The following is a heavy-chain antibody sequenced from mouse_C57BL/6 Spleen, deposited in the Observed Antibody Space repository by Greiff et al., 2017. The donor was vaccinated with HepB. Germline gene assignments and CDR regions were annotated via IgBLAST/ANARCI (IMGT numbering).Heavy chain of an antibody. J-gene: IGHJ2*01. CDR1: GFTFSDYG. V-gene: IGHV5-17*01. CDR3: ARRDDYYFDY. Sequence: EVKLMESGGGLVKPGGSLKLSCAASGFTFSDYGMHWVRQAPEKGLEWVAYISSGSSTIYYADTVKGRFTISRDNAKNTLFLQMTSLRSEDTAMYYCARRDDYYFDYWGQGTTLTVSS. D-gene: IGHD2-4*01. CDR2: ISSGSSTI.